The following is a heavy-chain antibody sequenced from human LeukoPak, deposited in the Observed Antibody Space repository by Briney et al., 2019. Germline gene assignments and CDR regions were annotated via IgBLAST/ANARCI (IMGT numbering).Heavy chain of an antibody. CDR3: ARFNWGSTYYFDY. D-gene: IGHD7-27*01. J-gene: IGHJ4*02. Sequence: GESLKISCKCSGYSFTSYWIGWVRQMPGKGLEWMGIIYPGDSDTRYSPSFQGQVTISADKSITTAYLQGSSLKASDTAMYYCARFNWGSTYYFDYWGQGTLVTVSS. CDR1: GYSFTSYW. V-gene: IGHV5-51*01. CDR2: IYPGDSDT.